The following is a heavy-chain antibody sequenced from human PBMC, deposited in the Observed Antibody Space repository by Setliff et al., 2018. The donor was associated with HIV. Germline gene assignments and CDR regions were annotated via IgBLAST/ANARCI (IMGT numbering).Heavy chain of an antibody. CDR3: AKVRDGSSPGFHH. CDR2: INWSSRNM. J-gene: IGHJ1*01. D-gene: IGHD6-13*01. CDR1: GFTFDDYA. V-gene: IGHV3-9*01. Sequence: GGSLRLSCAASGFTFDDYAMHWVRQAPGKGLEWVSGINWSSRNMGYADSVKGRFTISRDNAKRTVYLQMNSLRGEDTAVYYCAKVRDGSSPGFHHWGQGTRVTVSS.